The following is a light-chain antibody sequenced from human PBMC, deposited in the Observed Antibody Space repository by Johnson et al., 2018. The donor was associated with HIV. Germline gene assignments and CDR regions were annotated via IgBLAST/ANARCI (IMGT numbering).Light chain of an antibody. V-gene: IGLV1-51*01. CDR1: SSNIGNNY. J-gene: IGLJ1*01. CDR2: DNN. CDR3: GTWDSSLSAHV. Sequence: HSVLTQPPSVSAAPGQKVTISCSGSSSNIGNNYVSWYQQLPGTAPKLLIYDNNKRPSGIPDRFYGSKSGTSATLGITGLQNGDEADYYCGTWDSSLSAHVFGTGTKVPVL.